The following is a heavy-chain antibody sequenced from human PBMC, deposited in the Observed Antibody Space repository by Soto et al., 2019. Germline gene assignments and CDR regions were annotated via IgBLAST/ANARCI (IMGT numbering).Heavy chain of an antibody. Sequence: GGSLRLSCAASGFTFSSYSMNWVRQAPGKGLEWVSSISSSSSYIYYADSVKGRFTISRDNAKNSLYLQMNSLRAEDTAVYYCARDRKRFGEFSAQTVLWGQGTLVTVSS. CDR3: ARDRKRFGEFSAQTVL. J-gene: IGHJ4*02. V-gene: IGHV3-21*01. D-gene: IGHD3-10*01. CDR2: ISSSSSYI. CDR1: GFTFSSYS.